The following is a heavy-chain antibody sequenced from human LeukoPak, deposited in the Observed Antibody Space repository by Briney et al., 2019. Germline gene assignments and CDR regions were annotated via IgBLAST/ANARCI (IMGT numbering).Heavy chain of an antibody. CDR2: IWYDGSNK. CDR3: ARDPWVYDILAGYGSQDAFDI. V-gene: IGHV3-33*01. CDR1: GFTFSSYG. D-gene: IGHD3-9*01. Sequence: GGSLRLSCAASGFTFSSYGMHWVRQAPGKGLEWVAVIWYDGSNKYYADSVKGRFTISRDNSKNTLYLQMNSLRAEDTAVYYCARDPWVYDILAGYGSQDAFDIWGQGTMVTVSS. J-gene: IGHJ3*02.